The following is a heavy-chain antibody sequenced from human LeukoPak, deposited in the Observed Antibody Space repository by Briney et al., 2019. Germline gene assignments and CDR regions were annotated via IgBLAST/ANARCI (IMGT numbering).Heavy chain of an antibody. CDR2: ISSSGSTI. D-gene: IGHD3-10*02. Sequence: GGPLRLPCAASGFLFSDYYMSWLRQATGEALEWVSYISSSGSTIYYADSVKGRFTISRDNAKNSLYLQMNSLRAEDTAVYYRAQLGITMIGGVWGKGTTVTISS. V-gene: IGHV3-11*04. CDR3: AQLGITMIGGV. J-gene: IGHJ6*03. CDR1: GFLFSDYY.